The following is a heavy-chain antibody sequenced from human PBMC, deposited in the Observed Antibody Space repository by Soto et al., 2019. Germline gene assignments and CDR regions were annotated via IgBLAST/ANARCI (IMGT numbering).Heavy chain of an antibody. CDR3: ARDLHHYDSSGYRLAKSFDT. J-gene: IGHJ5*02. CDR2: IYYSGST. CDR1: GGSISSYY. D-gene: IGHD3-22*01. Sequence: PSETLSLTCTVSGGSISSYYWSWIRQPPGKGLEWIGYIYYSGSTNYNPSLKSRVTISVDTSKNQFSLKLSSVTAADTAVYYCARDLHHYDSSGYRLAKSFDTWGQGALVTVSS. V-gene: IGHV4-59*01.